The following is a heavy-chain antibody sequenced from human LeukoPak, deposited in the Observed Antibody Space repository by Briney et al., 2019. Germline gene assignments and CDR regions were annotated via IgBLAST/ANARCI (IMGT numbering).Heavy chain of an antibody. CDR3: ASPYSSSFIASDY. Sequence: SETLSLTCTVSGGSISSYYWGWIRQPPGKGLEWIGSIYYSGSTYYNPSLKSRVTISVDTSKNQFSLKLSSVTAADTAVYYCASPYSSSFIASDYWGQGTLVTVSS. D-gene: IGHD6-13*01. V-gene: IGHV4-39*01. J-gene: IGHJ4*02. CDR1: GGSISSYY. CDR2: IYYSGST.